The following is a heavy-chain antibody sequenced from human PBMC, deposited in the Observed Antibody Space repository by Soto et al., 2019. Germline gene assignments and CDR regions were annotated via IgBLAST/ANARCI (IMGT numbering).Heavy chain of an antibody. J-gene: IGHJ4*02. CDR1: GYSFTSYY. V-gene: IGHV1-46*01. Sequence: VKLVQSGAEVREPGASVKVHCKPSGYSFTSYYINWVRQAPGQGLEWMGIINPSGGSANYAQEFQGRVTMTVDTSTSTVYMELSSLTSDDTAVYYCVRRGYDSGWSLDYWGQGTLVTVSS. D-gene: IGHD6-19*01. CDR3: VRRGYDSGWSLDY. CDR2: INPSGGSA.